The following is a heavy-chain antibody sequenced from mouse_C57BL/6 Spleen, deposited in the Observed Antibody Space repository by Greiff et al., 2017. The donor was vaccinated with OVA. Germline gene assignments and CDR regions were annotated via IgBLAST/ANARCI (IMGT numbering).Heavy chain of an antibody. CDR3: ARNDYDGVDY. CDR1: GFTFSDYG. Sequence: DVQLVESGGGLVKPGGSLKLSCAASGFTFSDYGMHWVRQAPEKGLEWVAYISSGSSTIYYADTVKGRFTISRDNAKNTLFLQMTSLRSEDTAMYYCARNDYDGVDYWGQGTTLTVSS. J-gene: IGHJ2*01. CDR2: ISSGSSTI. D-gene: IGHD2-4*01. V-gene: IGHV5-17*01.